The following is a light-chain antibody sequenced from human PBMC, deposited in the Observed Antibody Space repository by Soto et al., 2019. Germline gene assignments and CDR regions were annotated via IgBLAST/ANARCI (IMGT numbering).Light chain of an antibody. V-gene: IGLV2-8*01. CDR2: EVS. CDR1: SSDVGGYNY. CDR3: SSYAGSNNRV. J-gene: IGLJ1*01. Sequence: QSVLTQPPSASGSPGQSVTISCTGTSSDVGGYNYVSWYQQHPGKAPKLMIYEVSKRPSGVPDRFSGSKSGNTASLTVYGLQAEDEADYYCSSYAGSNNRVFGTGTKVTVL.